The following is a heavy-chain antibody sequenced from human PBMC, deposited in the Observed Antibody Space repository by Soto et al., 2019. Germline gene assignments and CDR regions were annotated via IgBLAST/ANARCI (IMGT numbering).Heavy chain of an antibody. CDR3: ATDLGRVTNLFDY. CDR2: FDPEDGET. Sequence: ASVKVSCKVSGYTLTELSMHWVRQAPGKGLEWMGGFDPEDGETIYAQKLQGRVTMTEDTSTDTAYMELSSLRSEDTAVYYCATDLGRVTNLFDYWGQGTRVTVSS. V-gene: IGHV1-24*01. D-gene: IGHD4-17*01. CDR1: GYTLTELS. J-gene: IGHJ4*02.